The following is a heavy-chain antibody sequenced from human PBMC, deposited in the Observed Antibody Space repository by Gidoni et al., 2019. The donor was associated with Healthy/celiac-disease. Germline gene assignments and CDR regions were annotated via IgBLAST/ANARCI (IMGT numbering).Heavy chain of an antibody. CDR3: ARVVDTAMVLGDYYYGMDV. CDR1: GGTFSSYA. J-gene: IGHJ6*02. V-gene: IGHV1-69*01. CDR2: IIPIFGTA. D-gene: IGHD5-18*01. Sequence: QVQLVQSGAEVKKPGSSVKVSCKASGGTFSSYAISWVRQAPGQGLEWMGGIIPIFGTANDAQKFQGRVTITADESTSTAYMELSSLRSEDTAVYYCARVVDTAMVLGDYYYGMDVWGQGTTVTVSS.